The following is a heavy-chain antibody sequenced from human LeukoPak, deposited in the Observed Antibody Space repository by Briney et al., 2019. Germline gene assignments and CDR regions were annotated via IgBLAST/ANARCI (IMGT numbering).Heavy chain of an antibody. J-gene: IGHJ4*02. CDR1: GGSISSSSYY. Sequence: SETLSLTCTVSGGSISSSSYYWGWIRQPPGKGLEWIGSIYYSGSTYYNPSLKSRVTISVDTSKNQFSLKLSSVTAADTAVNYCARQGGGYYYDSSGYYWKGFDYWGQGTLVTVSS. CDR2: IYYSGST. CDR3: ARQGGGYYYDSSGYYWKGFDY. V-gene: IGHV4-39*01. D-gene: IGHD3-22*01.